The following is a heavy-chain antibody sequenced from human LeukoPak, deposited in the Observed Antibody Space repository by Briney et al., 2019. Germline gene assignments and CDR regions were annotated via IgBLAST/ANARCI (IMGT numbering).Heavy chain of an antibody. Sequence: ASMKVSCKASGYTFTTYGISWVRQAPGQGLEWMGWISAYNGDTNYAQKLQGRVTMTTDTSTSTAYMELRSLRSDDTAVYYCARHQYDILTGYNWFDPWGQGTLVTVSS. CDR1: GYTFTTYG. J-gene: IGHJ5*02. V-gene: IGHV1-18*01. D-gene: IGHD3-9*01. CDR3: ARHQYDILTGYNWFDP. CDR2: ISAYNGDT.